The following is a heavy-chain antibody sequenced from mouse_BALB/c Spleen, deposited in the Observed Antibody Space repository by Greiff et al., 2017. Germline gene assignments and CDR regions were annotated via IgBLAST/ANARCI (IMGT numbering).Heavy chain of an antibody. CDR2: IWAGGST. CDR3: ATLYYDYDFDY. CDR1: GFSLTSYG. D-gene: IGHD2-4*01. V-gene: IGHV2-9*02. Sequence: QVQLKESGPGLVAPSQSLSITCTVSGFSLTSYGVHWVRQPPGKGLEWLGVIWAGGSTNYNSALMSRLSISKDNSKSQVFLKMNSLQTDDTAMYYCATLYYDYDFDYWGQGTTLTVSS. J-gene: IGHJ2*01.